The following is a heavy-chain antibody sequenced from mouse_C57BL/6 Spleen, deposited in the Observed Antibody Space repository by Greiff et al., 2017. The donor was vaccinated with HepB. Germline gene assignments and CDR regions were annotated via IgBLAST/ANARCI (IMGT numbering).Heavy chain of an antibody. CDR2: IYPGSGNT. Sequence: QVQLQQSGAELVRPGASVKLSCKASGYTFPDYYINWVKQRPGQGLEWIARIYPGSGNTYYNEKFKGKATLTAEKSSSTAYMQLSSLTSEDSAVYFCAREGDYYGSSYSYCGQGTSVTVSS. D-gene: IGHD1-1*01. CDR1: GYTFPDYY. J-gene: IGHJ4*01. V-gene: IGHV1-76*01. CDR3: AREGDYYGSSYSY.